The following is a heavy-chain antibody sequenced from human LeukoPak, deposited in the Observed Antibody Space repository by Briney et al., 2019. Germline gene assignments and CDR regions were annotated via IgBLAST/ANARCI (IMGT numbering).Heavy chain of an antibody. V-gene: IGHV3-30*18. CDR3: AKEFSGYLASFEY. CDR1: GFTSSSYA. D-gene: IGHD3-22*01. Sequence: GGSLRLSCAASGFTSSSYAMSWVRQAPGKGLEWVAMTSFDGSYKNYADSVKGRFTISRDNSKNRLYLQMNSLRAEDTAVYYCAKEFSGYLASFEYWGQGTLVTVSS. CDR2: TSFDGSYK. J-gene: IGHJ4*02.